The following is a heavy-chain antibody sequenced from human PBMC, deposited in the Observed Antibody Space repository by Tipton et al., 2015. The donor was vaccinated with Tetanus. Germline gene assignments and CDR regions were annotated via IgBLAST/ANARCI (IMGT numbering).Heavy chain of an antibody. CDR2: IDPNSGGT. Sequence: QLVQSGAEVKKPGASVKVSCKASGYTFTGYYIYWVRQAPGQGLEWMGWIDPNSGGTVYAQKFQGRVTTTRDTSISTAYMERRSLRSDDTAVYYCARDRGDYIYYGMDVWGPGTTVTVS. CDR3: ARDRGDYIYYGMDV. D-gene: IGHD3-22*01. V-gene: IGHV1-2*02. CDR1: GYTFTGYY. J-gene: IGHJ6*02.